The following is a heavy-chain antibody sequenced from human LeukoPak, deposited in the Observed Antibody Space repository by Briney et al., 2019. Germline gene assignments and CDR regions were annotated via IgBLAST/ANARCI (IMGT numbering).Heavy chain of an antibody. J-gene: IGHJ5*02. D-gene: IGHD5-12*01. Sequence: GGSLRLSCAASGFAFSTYAINWVRQAPGKGLEWVSSISTMSNYIFYGDSVKGRFTISRDNPKNSVYLQLNSLRPDDTALYYCSSDRLGGLDLWGQGTLVTVSS. CDR3: SSDRLGGLDL. V-gene: IGHV3-21*01. CDR2: ISTMSNYI. CDR1: GFAFSTYA.